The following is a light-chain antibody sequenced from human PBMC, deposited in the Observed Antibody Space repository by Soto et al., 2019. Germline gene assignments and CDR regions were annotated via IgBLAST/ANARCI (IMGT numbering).Light chain of an antibody. CDR2: AAS. V-gene: IGKV1-12*02. J-gene: IGKJ4*01. CDR3: QQLERYPST. CDR1: QGISSW. Sequence: DIQMTQSPSSVSASVGDRVTITCRASQGISSWLAWYQVKPGRAPKLLIYAASSLQTGVPLRFSGSGSGTDFTLTISSLQPEDFATYYCQQLERYPSTFGGGTKVDIK.